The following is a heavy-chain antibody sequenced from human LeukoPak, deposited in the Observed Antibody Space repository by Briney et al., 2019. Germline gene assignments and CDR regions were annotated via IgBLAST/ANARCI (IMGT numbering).Heavy chain of an antibody. D-gene: IGHD3-3*01. J-gene: IGHJ6*02. Sequence: GASVKVSCKASGYTFASYYMHWVRQAPGQGLEWMGIINPSGGSTSYAQKFQGRVTITRDTSASTAYMELSSLRSEDTAVYYCARIFGVAIGATAYGMDVWGQGTTVTVSS. V-gene: IGHV1-46*01. CDR3: ARIFGVAIGATAYGMDV. CDR1: GYTFASYY. CDR2: INPSGGST.